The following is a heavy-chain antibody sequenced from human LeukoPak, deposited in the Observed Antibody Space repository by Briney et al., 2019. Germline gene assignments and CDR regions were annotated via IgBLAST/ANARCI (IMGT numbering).Heavy chain of an antibody. CDR1: GFDFRSYA. D-gene: IGHD5-12*01. V-gene: IGHV3-23*01. CDR3: AKSAGVATIYFDS. J-gene: IGHJ4*02. Sequence: PGGSLRLSCTASGFDFRSYAMAWVRQAPGKGLEGVAAIGSDGDRVHGDSVKGRFTISRDNSKSTLYLQMDNLRAEDTAVYFCAKSAGVATIYFDSWGQGALVTVSS. CDR2: IGSDGDR.